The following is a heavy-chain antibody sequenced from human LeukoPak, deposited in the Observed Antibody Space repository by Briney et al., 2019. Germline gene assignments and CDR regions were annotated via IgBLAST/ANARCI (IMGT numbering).Heavy chain of an antibody. V-gene: IGHV3-23*01. J-gene: IGHJ3*02. Sequence: GGSLRLSCAASGFTFSTYALSWVGQPQGKGLEWVSAISGSGGSTYYADFVKGRFTISRDNSKNALYLQMNSLRAEDTAVYYCARVIGWDEPFDIWGQGTMVTVSS. D-gene: IGHD1-26*01. CDR3: ARVIGWDEPFDI. CDR2: ISGSGGST. CDR1: GFTFSTYA.